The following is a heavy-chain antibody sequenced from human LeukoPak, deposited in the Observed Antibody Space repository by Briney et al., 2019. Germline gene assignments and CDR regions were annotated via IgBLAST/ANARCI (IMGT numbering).Heavy chain of an antibody. CDR1: GFTFSSYA. CDR2: ISGSGGST. J-gene: IGHJ4*02. D-gene: IGHD3-9*01. CDR3: AKDQGLRYFDWLYDY. V-gene: IGHV3-23*01. Sequence: GSLRLSCAASGFTFSSYAMSWVRQAPGKGLEWVSAISGSGGSTYYADSVKGRLTISRDNSKNTLYLQMNSLRAEDTAVYYCAKDQGLRYFDWLYDYWGQGTLVTVSS.